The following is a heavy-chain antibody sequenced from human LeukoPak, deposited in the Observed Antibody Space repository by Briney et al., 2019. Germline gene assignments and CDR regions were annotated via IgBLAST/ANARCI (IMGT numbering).Heavy chain of an antibody. J-gene: IGHJ4*02. CDR1: GYTFTGYY. CDR3: ASCGSSVTSLKLDY. V-gene: IGHV1-46*01. D-gene: IGHD4-11*01. Sequence: ASVKVSCKASGYTFTGYYMHWVRQAPGQGLEWMGIINPSGGSTSYAQKFQGRVTMTRDMSTSTVYMELSSLRSEDTAVYYCASCGSSVTSLKLDYWGQGTLVTVSS. CDR2: INPSGGST.